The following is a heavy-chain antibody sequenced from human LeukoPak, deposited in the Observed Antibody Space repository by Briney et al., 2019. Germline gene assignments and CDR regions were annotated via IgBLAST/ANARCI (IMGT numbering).Heavy chain of an antibody. J-gene: IGHJ5*02. D-gene: IGHD6-13*01. V-gene: IGHV3-30*18. CDR3: AKDRGAAGINWFDP. CDR1: GFTFSSYG. CDR2: ISYDGSNK. Sequence: GRSLRLSCAASGFTFSSYGMHWVRQAPGKGLEWVAVISYDGSNKYYADSVKGRFTISRDNAKNSLYLQMNSLRAEDTALYYCAKDRGAAGINWFDPWGQGTLVTVSS.